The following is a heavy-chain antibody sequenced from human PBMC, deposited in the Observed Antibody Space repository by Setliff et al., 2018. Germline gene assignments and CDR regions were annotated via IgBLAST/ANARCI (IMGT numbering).Heavy chain of an antibody. Sequence: SETLSLTCAVSGYSISSGYYWGWIRQPPGKGLEWIGSIYHSGSTYYNPSLKSRVTISVDTSKNQFSLKLSSVTAADTAVYYCARLWRRIQQIDYWGQGTQVTV. J-gene: IGHJ4*02. D-gene: IGHD3-10*01. CDR3: ARLWRRIQQIDY. CDR1: GYSISSGYY. V-gene: IGHV4-38-2*01. CDR2: IYHSGST.